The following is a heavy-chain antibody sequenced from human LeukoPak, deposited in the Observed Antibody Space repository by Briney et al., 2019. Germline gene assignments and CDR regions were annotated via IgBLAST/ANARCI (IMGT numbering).Heavy chain of an antibody. J-gene: IGHJ6*03. CDR3: AKDWAAYYYFMDV. Sequence: GGSLRLSCAASGFTFSTYGIHWVRQAPGKGLDWVAFIRYDGSNKYYADSVKGRLTISRDNSKSTLYLQMNSLRPEDTAVYFCAKDWAAYYYFMDVWGKGTTVTVSS. V-gene: IGHV3-30*02. CDR1: GFTFSTYG. D-gene: IGHD2-15*01. CDR2: IRYDGSNK.